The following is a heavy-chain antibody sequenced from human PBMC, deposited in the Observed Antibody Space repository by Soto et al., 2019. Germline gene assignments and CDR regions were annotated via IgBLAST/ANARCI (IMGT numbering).Heavy chain of an antibody. J-gene: IGHJ4*02. Sequence: QITLKESGPTLVKPTQTLTLTCTFSGFSLSTSGVGVGWIRQPPGKALEWLALIYWDDDKRYSPSLKSRLTTTKDTSTTPVVLTITNMDPVDTATYYCAPSLAASNYGDYEPITSFDYWGQGTLVTVSS. V-gene: IGHV2-5*02. CDR1: GFSLSTSGVG. CDR2: IYWDDDK. CDR3: APSLAASNYGDYEPITSFDY. D-gene: IGHD4-17*01.